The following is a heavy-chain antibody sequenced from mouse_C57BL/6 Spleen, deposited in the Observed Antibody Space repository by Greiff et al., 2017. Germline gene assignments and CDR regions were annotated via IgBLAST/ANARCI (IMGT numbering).Heavy chain of an antibody. V-gene: IGHV1-26*01. J-gene: IGHJ3*01. D-gene: IGHD2-4*01. CDR3: ARSRLRQGAWFAY. CDR1: GYTFTDYY. CDR2: INPNNGGT. Sequence: VQLQQSGPELVKPGASVKISCKASGYTFTDYYMNWVKQSHGKSLEWIGDINPNNGGTSYNQKFKGKATLTVDKSSSTAYMELRSLTSEDSAVYYCARSRLRQGAWFAYWGQGTLVTVSA.